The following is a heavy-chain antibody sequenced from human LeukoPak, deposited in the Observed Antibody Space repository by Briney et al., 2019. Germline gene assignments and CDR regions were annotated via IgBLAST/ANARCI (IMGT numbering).Heavy chain of an antibody. CDR1: GFTVSSNY. V-gene: IGHV3-53*01. CDR3: ARETRYYDSSGYHAAFDY. Sequence: GGSLRLSCAASGFTVSSNYMRWVRQAPGKGLEWVSVIYSGGSTYYADSVKGRFTNSRDNSKNTLYLQMNSLRAEDTAVYYCARETRYYDSSGYHAAFDYWGQGTLVTVSS. D-gene: IGHD3-22*01. J-gene: IGHJ4*02. CDR2: IYSGGST.